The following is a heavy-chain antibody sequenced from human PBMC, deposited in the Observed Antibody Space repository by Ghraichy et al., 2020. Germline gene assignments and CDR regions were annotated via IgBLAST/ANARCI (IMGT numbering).Heavy chain of an antibody. Sequence: ASVKVSCKASGYKFKSYNMHWVRQAPGQGLEWMGWINAGNGNTKYSQKFQGRVTFTRDTSASTAYMELSRLRPEDTAVYYCARDLPPPGWYTMGRGDYWGQGALVTVSS. CDR2: INAGNGNT. V-gene: IGHV1-3*01. CDR3: ARDLPPPGWYTMGRGDY. D-gene: IGHD3-10*01. CDR1: GYKFKSYN. J-gene: IGHJ4*02.